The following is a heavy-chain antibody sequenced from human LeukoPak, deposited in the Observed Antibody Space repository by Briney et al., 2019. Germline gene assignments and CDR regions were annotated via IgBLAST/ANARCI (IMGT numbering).Heavy chain of an antibody. D-gene: IGHD4-17*01. V-gene: IGHV3-23*01. CDR2: ISGTGGST. Sequence: GGSLRLSCAASGFTFSSYAMSWVRQAPGKGLEWVSAISGTGGSTYYADSVKGRFTISRDNSKNTLYLQMNSLRAEDTAVYYCAYRYGDYPRDDAFDIWGQGTMVTVSS. CDR1: GFTFSSYA. CDR3: AYRYGDYPRDDAFDI. J-gene: IGHJ3*02.